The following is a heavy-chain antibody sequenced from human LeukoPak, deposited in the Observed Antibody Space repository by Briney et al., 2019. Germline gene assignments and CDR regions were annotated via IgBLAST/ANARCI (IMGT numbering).Heavy chain of an antibody. CDR1: GGTISSYA. Sequence: GSSVKVSCKASGGTISSYAISWVRQAPGQGLEWMGGIIPIFGTANYAQKFQGRVTITADESTSTAYMELSSLRSEDTAVYYCARIVYDCSSTSCPFDYWGQGTLVTVSS. V-gene: IGHV1-69*01. CDR3: ARIVYDCSSTSCPFDY. D-gene: IGHD2-2*01. CDR2: IIPIFGTA. J-gene: IGHJ4*02.